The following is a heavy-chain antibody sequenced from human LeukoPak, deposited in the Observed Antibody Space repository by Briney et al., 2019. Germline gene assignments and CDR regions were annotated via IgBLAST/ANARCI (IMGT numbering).Heavy chain of an antibody. J-gene: IGHJ3*02. V-gene: IGHV4-34*01. CDR1: GGSFSGYY. Sequence: SETLSLTCAVYGGSFSGYYWSWIRQPPGKGLEWIGEINHSGSTNYNPSLKSRVTISVDTSKNQFSLKLSSVTAADTAVYYCARVQMRGYYGSGSYFNAFDIRGQGTMVTVSS. CDR3: ARVQMRGYYGSGSYFNAFDI. D-gene: IGHD3-10*01. CDR2: INHSGST.